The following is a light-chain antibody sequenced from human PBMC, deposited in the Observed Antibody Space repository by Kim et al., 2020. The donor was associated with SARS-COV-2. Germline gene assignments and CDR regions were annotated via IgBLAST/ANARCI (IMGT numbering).Light chain of an antibody. J-gene: IGLJ1*01. V-gene: IGLV2-14*01. CDR2: DVT. CDR3: SSYTTPSSFI. CDR1: SSDIGGYNY. Sequence: QSALTQPASVSGSPGQSITISCTGTSSDIGGYNYVSWYQQHPDKAPQLVFYDVTKRPSGVSNRFSGSKSGNTSSLTISGLQAEDEADYYCSSYTTPSSFIFGRGTKVTVL.